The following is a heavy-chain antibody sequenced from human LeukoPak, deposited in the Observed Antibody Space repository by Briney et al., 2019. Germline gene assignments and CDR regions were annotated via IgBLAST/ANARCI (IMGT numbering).Heavy chain of an antibody. Sequence: PSETLSLTCTVSGGSISSYYWSWIRQPPGKGLEWIGYIYFSGITNYNPSLKSRVTISVDTSKNQFSLKLSSVTAADTAVYYCARDNPPEAFDIWGQGTRVTVSS. CDR3: ARDNPPEAFDI. D-gene: IGHD1-14*01. CDR2: IYFSGIT. V-gene: IGHV4-59*01. CDR1: GGSISSYY. J-gene: IGHJ3*02.